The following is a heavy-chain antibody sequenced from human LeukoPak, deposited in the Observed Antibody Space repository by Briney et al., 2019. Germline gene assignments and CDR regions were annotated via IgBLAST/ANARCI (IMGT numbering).Heavy chain of an antibody. Sequence: VSVNVSRLASGYTFTGYYMLWVRPAPGQGLEWMGWINPNSGGTNYAQTFQGRVTMTRDTTISTAYMELSRLRSDDTAVYYCARESSAELLRNWYFYLWGRGTLVTVSS. J-gene: IGHJ2*01. CDR1: GYTFTGYY. V-gene: IGHV1-2*02. D-gene: IGHD2-15*01. CDR2: INPNSGGT. CDR3: ARESSAELLRNWYFYL.